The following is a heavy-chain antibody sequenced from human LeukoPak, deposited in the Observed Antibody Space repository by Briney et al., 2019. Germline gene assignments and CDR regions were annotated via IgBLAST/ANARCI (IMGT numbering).Heavy chain of an antibody. V-gene: IGHV3-66*01. D-gene: IGHD3-10*01. CDR3: VRGWFYGMDV. CDR1: GFTVSDSY. J-gene: IGHJ6*02. CDR2: IYSGGST. Sequence: GGSLRLSCAASGFTVSDSYLSWVRRAPGKGLERVSVIYSGGSTYYADSVKGRFTISRDNSRNTLYLQMNSLRAEDTAVYYCVRGWFYGMDVWGPGTTVSVSS.